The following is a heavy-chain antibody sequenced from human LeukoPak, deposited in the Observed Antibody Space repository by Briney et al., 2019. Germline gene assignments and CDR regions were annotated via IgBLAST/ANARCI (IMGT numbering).Heavy chain of an antibody. J-gene: IGHJ6*03. V-gene: IGHV3-13*01. CDR2: IGTAGDT. CDR3: ARAIRGFWSGLSYYYYMDV. D-gene: IGHD3-3*01. Sequence: GGSLRLSCAASGFTLSSYDMHWVRQATGKGLERVSAIGTAGDTYYPGSVKGRFTISRENAKNSLYLQMNSLRAGDTAVYYCARAIRGFWSGLSYYYYMDVWRKGTTVTVSS. CDR1: GFTLSSYD.